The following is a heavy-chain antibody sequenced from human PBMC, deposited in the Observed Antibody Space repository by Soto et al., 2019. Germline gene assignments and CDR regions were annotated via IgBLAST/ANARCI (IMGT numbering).Heavy chain of an antibody. D-gene: IGHD6-19*01. CDR3: ARVGGWQWLV. CDR1: GYTFTTYA. J-gene: IGHJ4*02. V-gene: IGHV1-3*04. Sequence: QVQLVQSGAEVKEPGASVKVSCKASGYTFTTYAVHWVRQAPGQRLEWMGWINTGSGNTKYSQKFQGRVTITSDTSASTAYMELSSLRSEDTAVYYCARVGGWQWLVWGQGTLVTVSS. CDR2: INTGSGNT.